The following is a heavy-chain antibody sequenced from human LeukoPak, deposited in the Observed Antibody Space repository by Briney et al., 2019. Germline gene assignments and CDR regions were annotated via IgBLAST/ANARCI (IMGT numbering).Heavy chain of an antibody. J-gene: IGHJ4*02. CDR3: AREDCSGGSCYSGYFDY. CDR2: ISYDGSNK. CDR1: GFTFSSYA. D-gene: IGHD2-15*01. V-gene: IGHV3-30-3*01. Sequence: GGSLRLSCAASGFTFSSYAMHWVRQAPGKGLERVAVISYDGSNKYYADSVKGRFTISRDNSKNTLYLQMNSLRAEDTAVYYCAREDCSGGSCYSGYFDYWGQGTLVTVSS.